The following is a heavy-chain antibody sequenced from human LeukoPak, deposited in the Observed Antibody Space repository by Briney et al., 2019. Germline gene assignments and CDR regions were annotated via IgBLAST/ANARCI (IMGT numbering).Heavy chain of an antibody. V-gene: IGHV1-18*01. J-gene: IGHJ6*03. CDR3: ARGWEHYDILTGYYLEDYYYMDV. D-gene: IGHD3-9*01. CDR2: ISAYNGNT. CDR1: GYTFTSYG. Sequence: GASVKVSCKASGYTFTSYGISWVRQAPRQGLEWMGWISAYNGNTNYAQKLQGRVTMTTDTSTSTAYMELRSLRSDDTAVYYCARGWEHYDILTGYYLEDYYYMDVWGKGTTVTISS.